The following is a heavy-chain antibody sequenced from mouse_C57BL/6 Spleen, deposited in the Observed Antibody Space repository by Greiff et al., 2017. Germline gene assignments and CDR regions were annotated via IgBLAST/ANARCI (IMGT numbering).Heavy chain of an antibody. CDR3: AKSTMASYYFDY. V-gene: IGHV2-5*01. J-gene: IGHJ2*01. CDR1: GFSLTSYG. Sequence: VKLVESGPGLVQPSQSLSITCTVSGFSLTSYGVHWVRQSPGKGLEWLGVIWRGGSTDYNAAFMSRLSLTKDNSKSQVFFKMNSLQADDTAIYYCAKSTMASYYFDYWGQGTTLTVSS. CDR2: IWRGGST. D-gene: IGHD2-1*01.